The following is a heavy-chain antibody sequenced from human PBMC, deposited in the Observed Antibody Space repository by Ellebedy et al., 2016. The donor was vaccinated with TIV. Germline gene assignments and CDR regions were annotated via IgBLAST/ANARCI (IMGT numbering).Heavy chain of an antibody. J-gene: IGHJ4*02. V-gene: IGHV3-74*01. CDR3: TRDPMFDPRAIFDR. D-gene: IGHD3-10*02. Sequence: GGSLRLXXAASGFTFRNDWMHWVRQAPGKGLVWVSRMNSDGSSTNYADSVKGRFTISRDNAKSTLYLEMNSLRVEDTAVYYCTRDPMFDPRAIFDRWGQGTLVAVSS. CDR2: MNSDGSST. CDR1: GFTFRNDW.